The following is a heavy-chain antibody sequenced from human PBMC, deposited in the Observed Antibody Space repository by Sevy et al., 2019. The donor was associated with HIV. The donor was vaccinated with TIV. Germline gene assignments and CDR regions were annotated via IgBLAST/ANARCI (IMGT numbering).Heavy chain of an antibody. CDR1: GFTFSSYA. Sequence: GGYLRLSCAASGFTFSSYAMSWVRQAPGKGLEWVSAISGSGGSTYYADAVKGRFTISRDNSKNTLYLQMNSLRAEDRAVYYCAKEYDNDSSGSVGAFDIWVQGTMVTVSS. J-gene: IGHJ3*02. CDR2: ISGSGGST. V-gene: IGHV3-23*01. D-gene: IGHD3-22*01. CDR3: AKEYDNDSSGSVGAFDI.